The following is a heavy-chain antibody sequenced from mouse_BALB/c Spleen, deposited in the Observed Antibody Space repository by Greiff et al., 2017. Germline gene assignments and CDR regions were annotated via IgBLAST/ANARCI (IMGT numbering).Heavy chain of an antibody. V-gene: IGHV7-3*02. Sequence: EVKLMESGGGLVQPGGSLRLSCATSGFTFTDYYMSWVRQPPGKALEWLGFIRNKANGYTTEYSASVKGRFTISRDNSQSILFLQMNTLRAEDSATYYLARDIGGFAYWGQGTLVTVSA. CDR2: IRNKANGYTT. J-gene: IGHJ3*01. CDR3: ARDIGGFAY. CDR1: GFTFTDYY. D-gene: IGHD3-3*01.